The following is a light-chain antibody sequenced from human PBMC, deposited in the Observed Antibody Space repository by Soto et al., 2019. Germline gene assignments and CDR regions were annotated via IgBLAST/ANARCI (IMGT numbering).Light chain of an antibody. CDR3: QHFHNWPPWT. V-gene: IGKV3-15*01. J-gene: IGKJ1*01. CDR2: GAS. Sequence: EVVMTQSPDTLSVSPGERATLSCRASQSVSSSLAWYQQKPGQAPRLLIYGASTRATGVPARFRGSGSGTEFTLTISSLQSEDVAVYYCQHFHNWPPWTFGQGTRVEIK. CDR1: QSVSSS.